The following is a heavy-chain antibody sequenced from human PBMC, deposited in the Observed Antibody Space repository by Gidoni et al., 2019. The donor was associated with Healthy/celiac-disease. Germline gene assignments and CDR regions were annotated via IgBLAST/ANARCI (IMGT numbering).Heavy chain of an antibody. V-gene: IGHV1-46*03. Sequence: QAPGQGLEWMGIINPSGGSTSYAQKFQGRVTMTRDTSTSTVYMELSSLRSEDTAVYYCASLAAAGYNWFDPWGQGTLVTVSS. CDR3: ASLAAAGYNWFDP. J-gene: IGHJ5*02. CDR2: INPSGGST. D-gene: IGHD6-13*01.